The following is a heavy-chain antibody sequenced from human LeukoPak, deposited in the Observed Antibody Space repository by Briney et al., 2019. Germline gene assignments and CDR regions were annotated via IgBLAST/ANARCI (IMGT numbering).Heavy chain of an antibody. CDR1: GGSISSSSYY. CDR2: IYTSGST. D-gene: IGHD1-26*01. Sequence: SGTLSLTCTVSGGSISSSSYYWSWIRQPAGKGLEWIGRIYTSGSTNYNPSLKSRVTISVDTSKNQFSLKLSSVTAADTAVYYCASTAPMVGVVDYWGQGTLVTVSS. V-gene: IGHV4-61*02. CDR3: ASTAPMVGVVDY. J-gene: IGHJ4*02.